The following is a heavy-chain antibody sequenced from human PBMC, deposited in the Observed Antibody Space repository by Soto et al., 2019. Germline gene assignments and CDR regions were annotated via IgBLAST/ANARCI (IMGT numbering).Heavy chain of an antibody. J-gene: IGHJ6*02. CDR2: ISPYNDDT. D-gene: IGHD3-22*01. CDR3: ARGGYYDSSGSRNYHYYGMDV. CDR1: GYTFTSYG. Sequence: ASVKVSCKASGYTFTSYGISWVRQAPGQGLEWLGWISPYNDDTKYAQRLQGRVTMSTDTSSRTAYMRLRSLRSDDTAVYFCARGGYYDSSGSRNYHYYGMDVWGQGTTVTVSS. V-gene: IGHV1-18*01.